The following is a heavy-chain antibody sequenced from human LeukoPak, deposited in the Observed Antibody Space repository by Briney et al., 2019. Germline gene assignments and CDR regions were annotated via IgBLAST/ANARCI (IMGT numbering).Heavy chain of an antibody. D-gene: IGHD2-2*01. CDR1: GYTFTTYG. Sequence: ASVKVSCKASGYTFTTYGINWVRQAPGQGLEWMGWMNPNSGNTGYAQKFQGRVTITRNTSISTAYMELSSLRSEDTAVYYCARPAIACSSTSCYPERAFDIWGQGTMVTVSS. V-gene: IGHV1-8*03. CDR3: ARPAIACSSTSCYPERAFDI. J-gene: IGHJ3*02. CDR2: MNPNSGNT.